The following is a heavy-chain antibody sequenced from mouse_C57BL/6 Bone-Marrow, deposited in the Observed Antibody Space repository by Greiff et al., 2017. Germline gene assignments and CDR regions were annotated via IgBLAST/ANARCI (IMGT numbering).Heavy chain of an antibody. CDR1: GFTFSSYT. CDR2: ISGGGGNT. D-gene: IGHD1-1*01. Sequence: EVHLVESGGGLVKPGGSLKLSCAASGFTFSSYTMSWVRQTPEKRLQWVAAISGGGGNTYYPASVKGRFTISRDNDKNILYLQKSSLRSEDTALYYCSRQVTTVLATKYFDVWGTGTTVTVSS. V-gene: IGHV5-9*01. CDR3: SRQVTTVLATKYFDV. J-gene: IGHJ1*03.